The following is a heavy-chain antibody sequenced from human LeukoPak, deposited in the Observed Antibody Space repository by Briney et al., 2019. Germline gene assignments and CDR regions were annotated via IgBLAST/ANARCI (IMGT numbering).Heavy chain of an antibody. Sequence: GGSLRLSCAASGFTFSSYAMHWVRQAPGKGLEWVAVISYDGSNKYYADSVKGRFTISRDNSKNTLYLQMNSLSAEDTAVYYCAESGYSSSWYPNYWGQGTLVTVSS. D-gene: IGHD6-13*01. CDR1: GFTFSSYA. CDR2: ISYDGSNK. V-gene: IGHV3-30-3*02. CDR3: AESGYSSSWYPNY. J-gene: IGHJ4*02.